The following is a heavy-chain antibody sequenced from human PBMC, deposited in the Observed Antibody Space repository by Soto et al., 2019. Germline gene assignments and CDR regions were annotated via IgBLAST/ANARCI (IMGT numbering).Heavy chain of an antibody. J-gene: IGHJ6*02. CDR2: ISGSGGST. Sequence: GGSLRLSCAASGFTFSSYAMIWVRQAPGKGLEWVSAISGSGGSTYYADSVKGRFTISRDNSKNTLYLQMNSLRAEDTAVYYCAKDIAVPAAIYYYYYGMDVWGQGTTVTVSS. D-gene: IGHD2-2*02. V-gene: IGHV3-23*01. CDR3: AKDIAVPAAIYYYYYGMDV. CDR1: GFTFSSYA.